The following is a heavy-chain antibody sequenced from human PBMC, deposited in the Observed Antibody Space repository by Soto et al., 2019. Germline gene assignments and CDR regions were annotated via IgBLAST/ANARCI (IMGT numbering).Heavy chain of an antibody. CDR2: IYYSGST. CDR1: GGSVSSGSYY. V-gene: IGHV4-61*01. CDR3: ARGSGNTVLPFPFDI. D-gene: IGHD4-17*01. Sequence: PSETLSLTCTVSGGSVSSGSYYWSWIRQPPGKGLEWIGYIYYSGSTNYNPSLKSRVTISVDTSKNQFSLKLSSVTAADTAVYYCARGSGNTVLPFPFDIWGQGTMVT. J-gene: IGHJ3*02.